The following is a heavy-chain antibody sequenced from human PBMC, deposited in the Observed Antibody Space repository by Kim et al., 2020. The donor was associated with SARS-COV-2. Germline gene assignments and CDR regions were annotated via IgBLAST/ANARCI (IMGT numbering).Heavy chain of an antibody. V-gene: IGHV1-69*13. CDR2: IIPIFGTA. J-gene: IGHJ6*02. D-gene: IGHD3-3*01. CDR1: GGTFSSYA. CDR3: GGFKRRFLEWPEGMDV. Sequence: SVKVSCKASGGTFSSYAISWVRQAPGQGLEWMGGIIPIFGTANYAQKFQGRVTITADESTSTAYMELSSLRSEDTAVYYCGGFKRRFLEWPEGMDVWGQGTTVTVSS.